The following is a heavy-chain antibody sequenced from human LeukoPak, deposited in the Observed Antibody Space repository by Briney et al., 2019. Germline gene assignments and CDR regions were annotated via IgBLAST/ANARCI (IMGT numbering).Heavy chain of an antibody. Sequence: PSETLSLTCTVSGGSISCGGYYWSWIRQPPGKGLEWNGYIHYSGSPYYNPSLKSRVTISVDTSKNQFSLKLSSVTAADTAVYYCARDRSSSSSNPWFDPWGQGTLVTVSS. CDR3: ARDRSSSSSNPWFDP. V-gene: IGHV4-31*03. D-gene: IGHD6-6*01. J-gene: IGHJ5*02. CDR1: GGSISCGGYY. CDR2: IHYSGSP.